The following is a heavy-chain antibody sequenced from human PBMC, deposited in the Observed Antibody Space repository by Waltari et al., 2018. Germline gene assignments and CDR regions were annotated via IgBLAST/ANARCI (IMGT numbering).Heavy chain of an antibody. J-gene: IGHJ3*02. Sequence: QVQLQESGPGLVKPSETLSLTCTVSGGSISSYYWSWIRQPPGKGLEWIGYIYYRGSTNYNPSLKSRVTISVDTSKNQFALKLSSVTAADTAVYYCARAPRAAAGLDAFDIWGQGTMVTVSS. CDR2: IYYRGST. D-gene: IGHD6-13*01. V-gene: IGHV4-59*01. CDR1: GGSISSYY. CDR3: ARAPRAAAGLDAFDI.